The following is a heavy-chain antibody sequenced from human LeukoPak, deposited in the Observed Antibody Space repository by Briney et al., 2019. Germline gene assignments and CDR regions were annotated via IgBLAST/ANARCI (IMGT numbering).Heavy chain of an antibody. Sequence: GGSLRLSCATSGFTFDDYGMIWVRQVPGKGPEWVSGINWNGGRIGYVDSVKGRFTISRDNAKNTLYLQMNSLRAEDTALYYCARGINWTYDFGLDYYYYMDVWGKGTTVTVSS. CDR1: GFTFDDYG. V-gene: IGHV3-20*04. CDR2: INWNGGRI. J-gene: IGHJ6*03. D-gene: IGHD1-7*01. CDR3: ARGINWTYDFGLDYYYYMDV.